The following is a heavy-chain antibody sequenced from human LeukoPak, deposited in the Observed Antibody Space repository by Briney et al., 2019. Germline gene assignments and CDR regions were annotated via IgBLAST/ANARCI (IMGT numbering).Heavy chain of an antibody. J-gene: IGHJ4*02. Sequence: GGSLRLSCAASGFTFSSYWMNWARQAPGKGLEWVASINHNGNVNCYVDSVKGRFTISRDNAENSLYLQMNSLRAEDTAVYYCAKDWRYNPNWGQGTLVTVSS. CDR3: AKDWRYNPN. V-gene: IGHV3-7*03. D-gene: IGHD1-14*01. CDR1: GFTFSSYW. CDR2: INHNGNVN.